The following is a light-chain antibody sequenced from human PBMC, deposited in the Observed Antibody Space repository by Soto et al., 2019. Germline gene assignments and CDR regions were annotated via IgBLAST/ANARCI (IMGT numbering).Light chain of an antibody. CDR2: EVT. CDR3: CSYEHSRTDV. Sequence: QSVLTQPASVSGSPGQSITISCTGTSSDVGSYNLVSWYQQHPGKAPKLMIYEVTKRPSGVSNRFSGSKSGSTASLTISGLQAEDEADYYCCSYEHSRTDVFGTGTKLTVL. J-gene: IGLJ1*01. CDR1: SSDVGSYNL. V-gene: IGLV2-23*02.